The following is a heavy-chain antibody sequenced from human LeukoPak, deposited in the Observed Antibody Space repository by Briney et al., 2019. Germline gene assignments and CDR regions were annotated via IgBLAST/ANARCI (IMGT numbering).Heavy chain of an antibody. Sequence: ASVKVSCKASGYIFTGYYLFWVRQAPGQGREWMGWINPNGGATRYAQKFQGRVTLTCDTSIRTTYMELSSLTSDDTAVYYCARDERYSDADHHYPDLGYWGQGTLVTVSS. CDR2: INPNGGAT. CDR1: GYIFTGYY. D-gene: IGHD3-16*01. CDR3: ARDERYSDADHHYPDLGY. J-gene: IGHJ4*02. V-gene: IGHV1-2*02.